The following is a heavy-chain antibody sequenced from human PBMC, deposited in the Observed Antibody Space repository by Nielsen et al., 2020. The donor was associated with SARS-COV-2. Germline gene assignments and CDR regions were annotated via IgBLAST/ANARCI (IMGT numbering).Heavy chain of an antibody. CDR1: GFTFSHYG. CDR3: AKDGRGSSWYAFDP. V-gene: IGHV3-23*01. J-gene: IGHJ5*02. D-gene: IGHD6-13*01. Sequence: GESLKISCAASGFTFSHYGMHWVRQTPGKGLEWVSAISGSGGSTYYADSVKGRFTISRDNSKNTLYLQMNSLRAEDTAVYYCAKDGRGSSWYAFDPWGQGTLVTVSS. CDR2: ISGSGGST.